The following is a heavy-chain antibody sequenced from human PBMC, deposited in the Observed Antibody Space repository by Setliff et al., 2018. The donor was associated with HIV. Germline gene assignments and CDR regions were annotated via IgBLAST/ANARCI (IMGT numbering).Heavy chain of an antibody. J-gene: IGHJ4*02. D-gene: IGHD3-10*01. CDR2: IYYSGAT. V-gene: IGHV4-39*01. CDR1: GGSMSSSSYY. CDR3: ARLGYVSGGFYKTPGPYYFDC. Sequence: TLSLTCTVSGGSMSSSSYYWGWIRQTPDKGLEWIGIIYYSGATYYNPSPTSRVTIPVDTSRNRFSLKLRSVTAADTAAYYCARLGYVSGGFYKTPGPYYFDCWGQGALVTVSS.